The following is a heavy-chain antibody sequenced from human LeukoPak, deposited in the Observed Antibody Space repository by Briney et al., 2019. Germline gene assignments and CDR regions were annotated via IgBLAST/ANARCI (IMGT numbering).Heavy chain of an antibody. J-gene: IGHJ4*02. CDR1: GFTFSSYG. CDR3: ARDSSSGYSSGDY. Sequence: GGSLRLSCAASGFTFSSYGMHWVRQAPGKGLEWVAVIWYDGSNKYYADSVKGRFTISRDNSKNTLYLQMNSLRAEDTAVYYCARDSSSGYSSGDYWGQGTLVTVSS. V-gene: IGHV3-33*01. D-gene: IGHD5-18*01. CDR2: IWYDGSNK.